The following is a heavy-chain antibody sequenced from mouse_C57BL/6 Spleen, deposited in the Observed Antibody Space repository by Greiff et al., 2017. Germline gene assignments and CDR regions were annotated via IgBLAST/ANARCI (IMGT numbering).Heavy chain of an antibody. D-gene: IGHD1-2*01. V-gene: IGHV1-82*01. J-gene: IGHJ4*01. CDR1: GYAFSSSW. Sequence: LVEPGASVKISCKASGYAFSSSWMNWVKQRPGKGLEWIGRIYPGDGDTNYNGKFKGKATLTADKSSSTAYMQLSSLTSEDSAVYFCARPRLLGAMDYWGQGTSVTVSS. CDR3: ARPRLLGAMDY. CDR2: IYPGDGDT.